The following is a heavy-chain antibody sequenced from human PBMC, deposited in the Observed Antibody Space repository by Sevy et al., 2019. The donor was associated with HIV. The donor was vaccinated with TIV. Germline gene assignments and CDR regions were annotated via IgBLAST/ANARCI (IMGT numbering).Heavy chain of an antibody. CDR3: ARDSNSGYYYYYAMDV. CDR1: GFIFSNYA. V-gene: IGHV3-30-3*01. Sequence: GGSLRLSCAASGFIFSNYAMHWVRQAPSKGLEWVAVISYDGINKYYADSVKGRFTISRDNSKNTLYVQMNSLRAEDTAVYYCARDSNSGYYYYYAMDVWGQGTTVTVSS. CDR2: ISYDGINK. J-gene: IGHJ6*02. D-gene: IGHD1-26*01.